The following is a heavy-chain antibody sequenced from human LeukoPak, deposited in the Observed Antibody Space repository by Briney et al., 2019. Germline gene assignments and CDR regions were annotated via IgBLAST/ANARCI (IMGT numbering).Heavy chain of an antibody. Sequence: GGSLRLSCAASGFTFSSYSMNWVRQAPGKGLEWVSSISSGSSYIYYADSLKGRFTISRDNAKSSLYLQMNSLRAEDTAVYFCARGSTSFDVWGKGTTVTVSS. CDR3: ARGSTSFDV. V-gene: IGHV3-21*01. CDR2: ISSGSSYI. CDR1: GFTFSSYS. J-gene: IGHJ6*04. D-gene: IGHD2-2*01.